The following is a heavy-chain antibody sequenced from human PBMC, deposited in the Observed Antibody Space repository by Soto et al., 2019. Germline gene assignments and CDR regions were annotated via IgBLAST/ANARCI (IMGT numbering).Heavy chain of an antibody. CDR2: IYSGGDT. V-gene: IGHV3-66*01. Sequence: GRSLRPSCAAPGFTLRINFLSWVRPAPGKGLEWVSVIYSGGDTYYVDSVKGRFTISRDNSKNTLYLQMNTLRAEDTAMYYCSRSTMIGLLSHWGHGT. J-gene: IGHJ4*01. D-gene: IGHD3-22*01. CDR3: SRSTMIGLLSH. CDR1: GFTLRINF.